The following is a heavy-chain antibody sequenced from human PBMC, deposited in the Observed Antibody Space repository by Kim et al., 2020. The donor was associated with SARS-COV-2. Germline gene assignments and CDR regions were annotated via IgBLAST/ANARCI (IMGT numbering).Heavy chain of an antibody. D-gene: IGHD6-19*01. J-gene: IGHJ4*02. Sequence: GGSLRLSCAASGFYFNSYVMTWVRQAPGKGLEWVSGIIGSGSVAYYADTVRGRFTISRDNPKDTLYLQMNRLRVEDTAIYYCAKGSSGWTSFEYWGRGTLVSVSS. CDR3: AKGSSGWTSFEY. CDR1: GFYFNSYV. V-gene: IGHV3-23*01. CDR2: IIGSGSVA.